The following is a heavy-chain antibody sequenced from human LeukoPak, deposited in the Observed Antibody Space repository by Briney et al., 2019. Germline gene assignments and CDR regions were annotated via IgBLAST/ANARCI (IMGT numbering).Heavy chain of an antibody. Sequence: ASVKVSCKASGYTFTSYAMNWVRQAPGQGLEWMGWINTNTGNPTYAQGFTGRFVFSLDTSVSTAYLQISSLKAEDTAVYYCARGGYYDSSGYHPTFDYWGQGTLVTVSS. J-gene: IGHJ4*02. CDR2: INTNTGNP. D-gene: IGHD3-22*01. CDR1: GYTFTSYA. CDR3: ARGGYYDSSGYHPTFDY. V-gene: IGHV7-4-1*02.